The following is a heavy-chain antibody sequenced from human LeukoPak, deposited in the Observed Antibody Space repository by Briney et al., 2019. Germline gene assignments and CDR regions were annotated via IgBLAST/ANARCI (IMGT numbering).Heavy chain of an antibody. D-gene: IGHD3-22*01. CDR2: IYHTGAT. CDR1: GGSISLTSY. J-gene: IGHJ5*01. V-gene: IGHV4-39*01. CDR3: AKLPDSIGWFDS. Sequence: PSETLSLTCTVSGGSISLTSYWGWIRQPPGKGLEWLAHIYHTGATYYNPSLKSRVTISVDKSKNQFSLNLRSVTAADAGFFYCAKLPDSIGWFDSWGPGTLVTVSS.